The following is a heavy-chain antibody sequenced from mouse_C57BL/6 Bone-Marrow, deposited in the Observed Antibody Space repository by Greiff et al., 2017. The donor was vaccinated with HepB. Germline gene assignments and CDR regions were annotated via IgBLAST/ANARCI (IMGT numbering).Heavy chain of an antibody. J-gene: IGHJ3*01. D-gene: IGHD2-1*01. CDR3: TTWDGKAWFAY. CDR1: GFNIKDDY. Sequence: VQLQQSGAELVRPGASVKLSCTASGFNIKDDYMHWVKQRPEQGLEWIGWIDPENGDTEYASKFQGKATITADTSSNPAYLQLSSLTSEDTAVYYCTTWDGKAWFAYWGQGTLVTVSA. V-gene: IGHV14-4*01. CDR2: IDPENGDT.